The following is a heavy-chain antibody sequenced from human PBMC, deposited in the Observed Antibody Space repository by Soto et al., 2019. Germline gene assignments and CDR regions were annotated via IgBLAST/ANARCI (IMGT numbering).Heavy chain of an antibody. D-gene: IGHD1-26*01. V-gene: IGHV3-48*02. J-gene: IGHJ6*02. CDR2: ISSGSSTI. CDR1: RFTFSSYS. CDR3: ARDYRGSYYYYYGMDV. Sequence: PGGSLRLSCAASRFTFSSYSMNWVRQAPGKGLEWVLYISSGSSTIYYADSVKGRFTISRDNTKNSLYLQMNSLRDEDTAVYYCARDYRGSYYYYYGMDVWGQGTTVTVSS.